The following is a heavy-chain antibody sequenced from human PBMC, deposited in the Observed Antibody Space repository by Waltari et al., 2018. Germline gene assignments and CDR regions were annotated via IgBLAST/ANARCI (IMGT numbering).Heavy chain of an antibody. CDR3: ARAKRAEFYYYYGMDV. V-gene: IGHV1-69*02. Sequence: QVQLVQSWAEVKKPGSSLKVSCKASGGTFSSYTISWVRQAPGQGLEWMGRIIPILGIANYAQKFQGRVTITADKSTSTAYMELSSLRSEDTAVYYCARAKRAEFYYYYGMDVWGQGTTVTVSS. CDR2: IIPILGIA. J-gene: IGHJ6*02. CDR1: GGTFSSYT.